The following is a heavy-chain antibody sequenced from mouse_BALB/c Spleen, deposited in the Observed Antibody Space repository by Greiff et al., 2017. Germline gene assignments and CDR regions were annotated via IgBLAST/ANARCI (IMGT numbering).Heavy chain of an antibody. CDR3: TRGDGSKGTWFAY. V-gene: IGHV1-5*01. CDR2: IYPGNSDT. CDR1: GYTFTSYW. J-gene: IGHJ3*01. Sequence: VQLQQSGTVLARPGASVKMSCKASGYTFTSYWMHWVKQRPGQGLEWIGAIYPGNSDTSYNQKFKGKAKLTAVTSTSTAYMELSSLTNEDSAVYYCTRGDGSKGTWFAYWGQGTLVTVSA. D-gene: IGHD1-1*01.